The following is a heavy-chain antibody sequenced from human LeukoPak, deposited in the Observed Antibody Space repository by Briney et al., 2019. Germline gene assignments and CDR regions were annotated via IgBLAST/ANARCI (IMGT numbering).Heavy chain of an antibody. D-gene: IGHD3-22*01. CDR1: GYTFTSYY. J-gene: IGHJ4*02. Sequence: GASVKVSCKASGYTFTSYYMHWVRQAPGQGLEWMGIINPSGGSTSYAQKFQGRVTITRDTSASTAYMELSSLRSEDTAVYYCAADSSGYYYFDYWGQGTLVTVSS. CDR3: AADSSGYYYFDY. CDR2: INPSGGST. V-gene: IGHV1-46*01.